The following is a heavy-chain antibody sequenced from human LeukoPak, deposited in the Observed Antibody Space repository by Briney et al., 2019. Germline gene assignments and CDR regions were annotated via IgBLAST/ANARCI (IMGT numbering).Heavy chain of an antibody. D-gene: IGHD4-17*01. J-gene: IGHJ4*02. Sequence: GGSLRLSCAASGFTFKNYAMNWVRLAPGKGLEWVSAISGSGGSTYYADPVKGRFTISRDNSKNTLYLQMHSLRAEDTALYYCAKEPYGDNGLVLGYWGQGTLVTVSS. V-gene: IGHV3-23*01. CDR2: ISGSGGST. CDR1: GFTFKNYA. CDR3: AKEPYGDNGLVLGY.